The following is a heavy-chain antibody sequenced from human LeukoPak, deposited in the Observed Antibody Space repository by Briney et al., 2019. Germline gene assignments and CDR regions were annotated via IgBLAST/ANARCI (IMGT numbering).Heavy chain of an antibody. CDR2: ISGSGGST. V-gene: IGHV3-23*01. J-gene: IGHJ4*02. CDR3: AKDLPPRIAVAAKGFDY. CDR1: GFTFSSYA. Sequence: PGGSLRLSCAASGFTFSSYAMSWVRQAPGKGLEWVSAISGSGGSTYYADSVKGRFTISRDNSKNTLYLQMNSLRAEDTAVYYCAKDLPPRIAVAAKGFDYWGQGTLVTVSS. D-gene: IGHD6-19*01.